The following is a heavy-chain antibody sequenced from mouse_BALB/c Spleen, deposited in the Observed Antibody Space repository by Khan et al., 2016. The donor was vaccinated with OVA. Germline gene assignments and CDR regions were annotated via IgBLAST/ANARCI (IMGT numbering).Heavy chain of an antibody. D-gene: IGHD1-1*01. CDR1: GYTFTNYG. CDR3: ARGNYYGSRSCFAY. V-gene: IGHV9-3*02. Sequence: QIQLVQSGPELMKPGESVKISCKASGYTFTNYGINWVKQAPGKGLKWMGWIITNTGEATYAEAFKGRIAFSLDTSTSPAYLQLNTLTTEDTATYFCARGNYYGSRSCFAYWGQGTLVTVSA. J-gene: IGHJ3*01. CDR2: IITNTGEA.